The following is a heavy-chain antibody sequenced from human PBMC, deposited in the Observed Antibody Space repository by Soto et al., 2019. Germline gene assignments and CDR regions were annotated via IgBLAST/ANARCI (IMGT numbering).Heavy chain of an antibody. J-gene: IGHJ4*02. Sequence: QVQLVQSGAEVKKPGASVKVSCKASGYTFIGYYIHWVRQAPGQGLELMGWINPNSGGAKYSQKFQAWVTMTSDTSISTAYMELSRLKSDDTAVYYCARSGGGYDLGDYWGQGTLVTVSS. CDR1: GYTFIGYY. CDR3: ARSGGGYDLGDY. D-gene: IGHD5-12*01. V-gene: IGHV1-2*04. CDR2: INPNSGGA.